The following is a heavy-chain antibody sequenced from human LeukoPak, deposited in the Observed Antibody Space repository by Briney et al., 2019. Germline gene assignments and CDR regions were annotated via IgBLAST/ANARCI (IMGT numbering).Heavy chain of an antibody. CDR3: ARGFGYYYGMDV. V-gene: IGHV4-59*01. D-gene: IGHD3-10*01. CDR1: GVSISCYY. CDR2: IYYSGST. Sequence: PSETLSLTCTVSGVSISCYYWSWIRQPPGKGLEWIGYIYYSGSTNYNPSLKSRVTISVDTSKNQFSLKLSSVTAAGTAVYYCARGFGYYYGMDVWGQGTTVTVSS. J-gene: IGHJ6*02.